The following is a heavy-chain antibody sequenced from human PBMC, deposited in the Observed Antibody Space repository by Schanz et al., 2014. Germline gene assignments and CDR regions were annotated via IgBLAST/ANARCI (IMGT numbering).Heavy chain of an antibody. D-gene: IGHD5-18*01. J-gene: IGHJ3*02. V-gene: IGHV1-18*01. CDR3: TRGGYSYALSAFDI. CDR2: ITAYNGDT. CDR1: GYTFTSHG. Sequence: QVQLVQSGAEVKKPGASVKVSCKASGYTFTSHGISWVRQAPGQGLEWMGWITAYNGDTNYALKLQGRVTMTTDTATSAVYRELSSLRSDDSAVYYCTRGGYSYALSAFDIWGQGTMVTVSS.